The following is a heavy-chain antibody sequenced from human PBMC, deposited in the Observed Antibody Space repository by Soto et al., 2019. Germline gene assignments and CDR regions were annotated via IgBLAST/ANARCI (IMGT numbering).Heavy chain of an antibody. CDR1: GFTLSSYV. V-gene: IGHV3-23*01. Sequence: EVRLLESGGGLVEPGGSLRLSCVASGFTLSSYVTSWVRQAPGKGLEWVSGISAGSGSTHYADSVKGRFTISRYDSKNTLYLQMNILSVEDTALYYCSKGGGDYWCQGTVVTVSS. J-gene: IGHJ4*02. CDR2: ISAGSGST. CDR3: SKGGGDY. D-gene: IGHD3-16*01.